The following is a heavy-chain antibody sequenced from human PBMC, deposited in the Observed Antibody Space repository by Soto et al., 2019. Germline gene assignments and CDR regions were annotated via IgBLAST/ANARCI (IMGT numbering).Heavy chain of an antibody. CDR2: ISGSGGST. J-gene: IGHJ6*02. CDR3: AKFEGTAMVTAYYYYGMDV. D-gene: IGHD5-18*01. V-gene: IGHV3-23*01. CDR1: GFTFSSYA. Sequence: GGSLRLSCAASGFTFSSYAMSWVRQAPGKGLEWVSAISGSGGSTYYADSVKGRFTISRDNSKNTLYLQMNSLRAEDTAVYYCAKFEGTAMVTAYYYYGMDVWGQGTTVTVSS.